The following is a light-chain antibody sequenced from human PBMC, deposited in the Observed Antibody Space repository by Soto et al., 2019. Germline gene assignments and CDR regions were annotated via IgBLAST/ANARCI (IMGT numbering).Light chain of an antibody. J-gene: IGLJ2*01. CDR3: TSWTTSTTMI. CDR1: RSDIGAYNF. Sequence: QSVLTQPASVSGSPGQSITISCTGTRSDIGAYNFVSWYQQHPGEVPKLMLYDVNARPSGVSNRFSGSKSGNTASLTISGLQAEDEADYYCTSWTTSTTMIFGGGTKVTVL. V-gene: IGLV2-14*03. CDR2: DVN.